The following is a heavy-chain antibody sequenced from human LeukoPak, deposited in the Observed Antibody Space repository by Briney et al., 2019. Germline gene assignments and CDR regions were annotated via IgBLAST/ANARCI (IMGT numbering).Heavy chain of an antibody. D-gene: IGHD6-25*01. J-gene: IGHJ6*03. CDR1: GGSISSGTYY. V-gene: IGHV4-39*07. Sequence: PSDTLSLTCTVSGGSISSGTYYWGWIRQPPGKGLEWIGSINHSGTTSYNPSLKSRVTISVDTSKNQFSLKLSSVTAADTAVYYCARDGAASYMDVWGKGTTVNVSS. CDR2: INHSGTT. CDR3: ARDGAASYMDV.